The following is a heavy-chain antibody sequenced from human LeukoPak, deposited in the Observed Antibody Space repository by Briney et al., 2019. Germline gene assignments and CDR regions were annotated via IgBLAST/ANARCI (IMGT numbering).Heavy chain of an antibody. CDR1: GFTFSSYA. J-gene: IGHJ6*03. V-gene: IGHV3-23*01. CDR3: ARVPLAVAGNYMDV. D-gene: IGHD6-19*01. Sequence: GGSLRLSCAASGFTFSSYAMSWVRQAPGKGLEWVSAISGSGGSTYYADSVKGRFTISRDNSKNTLYLQMGSLRAEDMAVYYCARVPLAVAGNYMDVWGKGTTVTVSS. CDR2: ISGSGGST.